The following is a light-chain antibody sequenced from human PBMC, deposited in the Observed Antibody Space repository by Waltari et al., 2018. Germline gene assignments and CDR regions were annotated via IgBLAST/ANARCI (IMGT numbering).Light chain of an antibody. CDR1: SGHRTHI. V-gene: IGLV4-69*01. CDR3: QTGGHGTWV. Sequence: QLVLTQSPSASASLGASVKLTCTLSSGHRTHIIARLQQQPEKGPRFLMNVKSDGSHNKGVGIPDRFSGSISGAERYLTISSLQSEDEADYYCQTGGHGTWVFGGGTRLTVL. J-gene: IGLJ3*02. CDR2: VKSDGSH.